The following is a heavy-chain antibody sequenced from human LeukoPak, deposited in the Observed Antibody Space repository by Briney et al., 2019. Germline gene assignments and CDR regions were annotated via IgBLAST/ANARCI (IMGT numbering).Heavy chain of an antibody. CDR1: GGSISSSSDY. V-gene: IGHV4-39*01. CDR3: ARHGGQYYYDSSGYYRWFDP. CDR2: IYYSGST. J-gene: IGHJ5*02. Sequence: SETLSLTCTVSGGSISSSSDYWGWIRQPPGKGLEWIGSIYYSGSTYYNPSLKSRVTISVDTSKNQFSLKLSSVTAADTAVYYCARHGGQYYYDSSGYYRWFDPWGQGTLVTVSS. D-gene: IGHD3-22*01.